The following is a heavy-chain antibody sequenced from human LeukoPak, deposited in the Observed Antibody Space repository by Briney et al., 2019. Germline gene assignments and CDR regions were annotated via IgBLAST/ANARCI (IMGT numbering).Heavy chain of an antibody. D-gene: IGHD1-1*01. Sequence: GGSLRLSCTASGFTVSSNYMSWVRQAPGKGLEWVSVSYSGCSTYYADSVKGRFTISRDNSKNTLYLQMNSLRAEDTAVYYCAREGRTGTASPYFDYWGQGTLVTVSS. CDR3: AREGRTGTASPYFDY. CDR2: SYSGCST. V-gene: IGHV3-53*01. J-gene: IGHJ4*02. CDR1: GFTVSSNY.